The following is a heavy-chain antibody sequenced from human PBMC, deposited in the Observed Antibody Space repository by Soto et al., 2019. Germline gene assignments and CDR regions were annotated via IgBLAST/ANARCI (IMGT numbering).Heavy chain of an antibody. CDR3: ARGRGYKDYYYMDV. V-gene: IGHV4-34*01. CDR1: GGSFSGYY. J-gene: IGHJ6*03. D-gene: IGHD5-12*01. CDR2: INHSGST. Sequence: SETLSLTCAVYGGSFSGYYWSWIRQPPGKGLEWIGEINHSGSTNYNPSLKSRVTISVDTSKNQFSLKLSSVTAADTAVYYCARGRGYKDYYYMDVWGKGTTVTVSS.